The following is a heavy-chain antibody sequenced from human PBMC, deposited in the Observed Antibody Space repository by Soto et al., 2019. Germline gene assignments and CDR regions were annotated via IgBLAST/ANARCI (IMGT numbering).Heavy chain of an antibody. CDR1: GYTFSNYG. J-gene: IGHJ4*02. CDR3: ARDETGTTPFDY. V-gene: IGHV1-18*01. D-gene: IGHD1-7*01. Sequence: AAVKVSCKASGYTFSNYGFSWVRQAPGQGLEWMGWISSYNGNTNYAQNLQGRVTMTTDTSASTAYMELRSLRSDDTAVYYCARDETGTTPFDYWSQGTLVTVSS. CDR2: ISSYNGNT.